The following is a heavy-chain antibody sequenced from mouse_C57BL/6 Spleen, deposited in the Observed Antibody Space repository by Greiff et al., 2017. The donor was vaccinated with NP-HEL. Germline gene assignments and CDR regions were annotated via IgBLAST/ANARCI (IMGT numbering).Heavy chain of an antibody. V-gene: IGHV1-50*01. CDR3: ARDYSNQGYFDV. CDR1: GYTFTSYW. J-gene: IGHJ1*03. D-gene: IGHD2-5*01. Sequence: QVQLQQSGAELVKPGASVKLSCKASGYTFTSYWMQWVKQRPGQGLEWIGEIDPSDSYTNYNQKFKGKATLTVDTSSSTAYMQLSSLTSEDSAVYYCARDYSNQGYFDVWGTGTTVTVSS. CDR2: IDPSDSYT.